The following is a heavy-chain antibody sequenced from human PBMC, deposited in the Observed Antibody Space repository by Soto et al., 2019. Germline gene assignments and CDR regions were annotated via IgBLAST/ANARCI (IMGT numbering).Heavy chain of an antibody. Sequence: ASVKVSCKASGYTFTSYDINWVRQATGQGLEWMGWMNPNSGNTGYAQKFQGRVTMTRNTSISTAYMELSSLRSEDTAVYYCARHSDGDYASWNYYYMDVWGKGTTVTVSS. CDR2: MNPNSGNT. V-gene: IGHV1-8*01. J-gene: IGHJ6*03. D-gene: IGHD4-17*01. CDR1: GYTFTSYD. CDR3: ARHSDGDYASWNYYYMDV.